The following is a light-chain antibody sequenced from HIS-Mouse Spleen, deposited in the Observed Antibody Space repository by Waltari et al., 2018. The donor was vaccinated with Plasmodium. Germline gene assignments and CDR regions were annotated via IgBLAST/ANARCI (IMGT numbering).Light chain of an antibody. Sequence: ELVFTQSPGTLSLSPGARATLSCRASQSGSSSYLAGYQQKPGQAPRRLILGASSRATGIRDRFSGRGAGTDFTLTISRLEPEDIAVYYCQQYGSSPITFGQGTRLEIK. CDR2: GAS. V-gene: IGKV3-20*01. J-gene: IGKJ5*01. CDR1: QSGSSSY. CDR3: QQYGSSPIT.